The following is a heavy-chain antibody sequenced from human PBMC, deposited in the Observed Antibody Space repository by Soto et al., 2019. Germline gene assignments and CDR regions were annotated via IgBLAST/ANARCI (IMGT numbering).Heavy chain of an antibody. J-gene: IGHJ4*02. Sequence: GGSLRLSCAAFGFTFSSYAMHWVRQAPGKGLEWVAVISYDGSNKYYADSVKGRFTISRDNSKNTLYLQMNSLRAEDTAVYYCARGSNYNDSSGYSFPFDYWGQGTLVTVSS. CDR3: ARGSNYNDSSGYSFPFDY. V-gene: IGHV3-30-3*01. D-gene: IGHD3-22*01. CDR1: GFTFSSYA. CDR2: ISYDGSNK.